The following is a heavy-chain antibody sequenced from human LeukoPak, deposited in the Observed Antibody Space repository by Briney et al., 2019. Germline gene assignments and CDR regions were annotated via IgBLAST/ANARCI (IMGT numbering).Heavy chain of an antibody. CDR1: GYTLTELS. V-gene: IGHV1-24*01. J-gene: IGHJ4*02. CDR2: FDPEDGGT. CDR3: ATLTSPLRFLEWF. Sequence: ASVKVSCKVSGYTLTELSMHWVRRAPGKGLEWMGGFDPEDGGTIYAQKFQGRVTMTEDTSTDTAYMELSSLRSEDTAVYYCATLTSPLRFLEWFGGQGTLVTVSS. D-gene: IGHD3-3*01.